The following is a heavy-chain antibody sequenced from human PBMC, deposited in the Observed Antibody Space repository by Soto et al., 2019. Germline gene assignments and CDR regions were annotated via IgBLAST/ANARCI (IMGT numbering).Heavy chain of an antibody. J-gene: IGHJ4*02. CDR2: INHSGIT. Sequence: SETLSLTCAVYGGSFSGFHWSWIRQPPGKGLEWIGEINHSGITSYNPSPKSRVTISIDTSKNQFSLNLSSVTAADTAVYYCARIPPGLTVTIDYWGQGTLVTVSS. V-gene: IGHV4-34*01. D-gene: IGHD4-17*01. CDR1: GGSFSGFH. CDR3: ARIPPGLTVTIDY.